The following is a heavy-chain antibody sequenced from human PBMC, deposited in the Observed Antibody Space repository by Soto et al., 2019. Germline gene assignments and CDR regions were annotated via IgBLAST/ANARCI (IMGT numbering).Heavy chain of an antibody. CDR2: VYYSGTT. CDR1: GGSVSDKTYY. Sequence: SETLSLTCSVSGGSVSDKTYYWSWIRQPPGKRLEWIGYVYYSGTTNYNPSLKSRVTISVDLSKNRFSLRLSSVTTADTALYYCARTTAVPNTLRSRYFFDHWGQGTLVTVSS. J-gene: IGHJ4*02. CDR3: ARTTAVPNTLRSRYFFDH. D-gene: IGHD4-17*01. V-gene: IGHV4-61*01.